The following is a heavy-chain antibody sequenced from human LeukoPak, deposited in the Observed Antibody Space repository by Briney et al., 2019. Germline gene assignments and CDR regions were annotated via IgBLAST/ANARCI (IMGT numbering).Heavy chain of an antibody. Sequence: GGSLRLSCAASGFTFSSYNMNWVRQAPGKGLEWVSSISSSCSYIYYADSVKGRFTISRDNAKNSLYLQMNSLRAEDTAVYYCARDLGGYCSGGSCSNFDYWGQGTLVTVSS. CDR3: ARDLGGYCSGGSCSNFDY. D-gene: IGHD2-15*01. CDR1: GFTFSSYN. V-gene: IGHV3-21*01. J-gene: IGHJ4*02. CDR2: ISSSCSYI.